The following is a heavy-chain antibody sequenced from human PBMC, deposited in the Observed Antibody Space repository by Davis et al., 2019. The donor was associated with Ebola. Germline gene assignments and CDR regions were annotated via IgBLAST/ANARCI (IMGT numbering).Heavy chain of an antibody. CDR2: ISYDGSNK. CDR1: GFTFSTYA. D-gene: IGHD6-19*01. V-gene: IGHV3-30*04. CDR3: AKGVHPKKYSSGPSTGYFDL. Sequence: PGGSLRLSCAASGFTFSTYALHWVRQAPGKGLEWVAVISYDGSNKYYADSVKGRFTISRDNSKNTLYLQMNSLRAEDTAVYYCAKGVHPKKYSSGPSTGYFDLWGRGTLVTVSS. J-gene: IGHJ2*01.